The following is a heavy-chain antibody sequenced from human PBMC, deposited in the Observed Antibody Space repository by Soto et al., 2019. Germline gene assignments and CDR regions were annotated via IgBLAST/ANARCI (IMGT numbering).Heavy chain of an antibody. D-gene: IGHD3-10*01. CDR1: GFTFSGSW. Sequence: EVQLVESGGGLVQPGGSLRLSCAASGFTFSGSWMHWVRQAPGKGLVWVSRINGDGSGTSYADFVKGRYTISRDNAKNTLFLQINGLRAEDTAVYYWARGFFGSGTANDSSSQGTLVTVTS. CDR3: ARGFFGSGTANDS. V-gene: IGHV3-74*01. CDR2: INGDGSGT. J-gene: IGHJ4*02.